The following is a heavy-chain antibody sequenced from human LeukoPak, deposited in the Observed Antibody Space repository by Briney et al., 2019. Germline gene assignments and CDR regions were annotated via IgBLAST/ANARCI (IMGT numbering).Heavy chain of an antibody. J-gene: IGHJ4*02. Sequence: NPSGTLSLTCAVSGGSISSSSWWSWVRQPPGKGLEWVGEIYHSGSTNYNPSLKSRVTISVDKSKNQFSLKLSSVTAADTAVYYCARDHTMVRGVLDYWGQGTLVTVSS. D-gene: IGHD3-10*01. V-gene: IGHV4-4*02. CDR2: IYHSGST. CDR1: GGSISSSSW. CDR3: ARDHTMVRGVLDY.